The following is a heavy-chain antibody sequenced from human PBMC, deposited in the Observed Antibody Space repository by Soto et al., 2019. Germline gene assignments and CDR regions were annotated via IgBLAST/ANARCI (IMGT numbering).Heavy chain of an antibody. CDR2: VQSDGSST. V-gene: IGHV3-74*01. J-gene: IGHJ4*02. Sequence: DVQLVESGGGSVQPGGSLRLSCAVSGFSLSSYWMHWVRQAPGKGLVWVSRVQSDGSSTNYADSVKGRFTISRDNAKNTLYLQMDSLRVEDTAVYYCAREKAVAGTTFDYWGQGTLVTVSS. D-gene: IGHD6-19*01. CDR1: GFSLSSYW. CDR3: AREKAVAGTTFDY.